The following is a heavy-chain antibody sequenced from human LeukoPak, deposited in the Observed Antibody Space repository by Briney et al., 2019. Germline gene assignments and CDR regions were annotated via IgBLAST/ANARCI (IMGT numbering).Heavy chain of an antibody. Sequence: PSETLSLTCAVYGGSFSGYYWSWIRQPPGKGLEWIGEINHSGSTNYNPSLKSRVTISVDTSKNQFSLKLSSVTAADTAVYYCARGQGVTGPRGYYYGMDVWGQGTTVTVSS. D-gene: IGHD1-20*01. CDR3: ARGQGVTGPRGYYYGMDV. CDR2: INHSGST. J-gene: IGHJ6*02. CDR1: GGSFSGYY. V-gene: IGHV4-34*01.